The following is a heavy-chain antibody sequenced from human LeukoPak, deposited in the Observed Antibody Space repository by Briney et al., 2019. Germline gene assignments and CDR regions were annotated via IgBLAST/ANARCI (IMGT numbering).Heavy chain of an antibody. CDR3: ANDYGGNITMDV. V-gene: IGHV4-61*02. J-gene: IGHJ6*03. Sequence: KSSETLSLTCTVSGGSISSGSYYWSWIRQPAGKGLEWIGRIYTSGSTNYNPSLKSRVTISVDTSKNQFSLKLSSVTAADTAVYYCANDYGGNITMDVWGKGTTVTVSS. CDR1: GGSISSGSYY. CDR2: IYTSGST. D-gene: IGHD4-23*01.